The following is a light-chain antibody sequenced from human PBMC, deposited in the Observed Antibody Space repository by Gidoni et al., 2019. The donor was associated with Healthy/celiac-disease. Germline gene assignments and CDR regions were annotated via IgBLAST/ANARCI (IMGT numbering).Light chain of an antibody. V-gene: IGKV2-28*01. J-gene: IGKJ2*01. Sequence: DIVMTQSPLSLPVTPGEPASISCRSSQSLLHSNGYNYLDWYLQKPGQSPQLLIYLGSNRASGVPDRCSGSGSGTDVTLKISRVEAEYVGVYYCMQALQTPYTFGQGTKLEI. CDR1: QSLLHSNGYNY. CDR2: LGS. CDR3: MQALQTPYT.